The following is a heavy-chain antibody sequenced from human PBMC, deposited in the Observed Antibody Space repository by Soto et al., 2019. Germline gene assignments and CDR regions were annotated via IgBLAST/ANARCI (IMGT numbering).Heavy chain of an antibody. J-gene: IGHJ6*02. Sequence: PGGSLRLSCAPSGFIFSNYAMSWVRQARGKGLEWVSAISGSGADTYYTESVKGRFTISRDNFKNTLYLQMNSLRAEDTAVYYCAGRGFGYYYYYGMDVWGQGTTVTVSS. D-gene: IGHD5-12*01. CDR1: GFIFSNYA. CDR2: ISGSGADT. V-gene: IGHV3-23*01. CDR3: AGRGFGYYYYYGMDV.